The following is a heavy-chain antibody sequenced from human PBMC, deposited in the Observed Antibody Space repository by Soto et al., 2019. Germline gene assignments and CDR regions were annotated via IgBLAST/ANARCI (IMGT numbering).Heavy chain of an antibody. V-gene: IGHV4-34*02. CDR2: IGPTGDT. D-gene: IGHD3-10*01. CDR3: ARNGVGFGFDI. Sequence: QVQQQQCGARLLKPSETLSLTCAEYGRSMSGYNWSWLRRSPVRELEWIGEIGPTGDTNNGPSFMSRVTVSVDTSKYELSLRLTQVTAADTATYLCARNGVGFGFDIWGMGTMVSVSS. J-gene: IGHJ3*02. CDR1: GRSMSGYN.